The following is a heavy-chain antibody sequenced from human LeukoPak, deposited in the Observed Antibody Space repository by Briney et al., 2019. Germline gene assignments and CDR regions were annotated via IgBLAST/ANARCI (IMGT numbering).Heavy chain of an antibody. CDR2: ISYDGSNK. V-gene: IGHV3-30-3*01. J-gene: IGHJ4*02. CDR1: GFTFSSYA. Sequence: GGSLRLSCAASGFTFSSYAMHWVRQAPGKGLEWVAVISYDGSNKYYADSVKGRFTISRDNSKNTLYLQLNSLRAEDTAVYYCARGSLWLQLDYWGQGTLVTVSS. CDR3: ARGSLWLQLDY. D-gene: IGHD5-24*01.